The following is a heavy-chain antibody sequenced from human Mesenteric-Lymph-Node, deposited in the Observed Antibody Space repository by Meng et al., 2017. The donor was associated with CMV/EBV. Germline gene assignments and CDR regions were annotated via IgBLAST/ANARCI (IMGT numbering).Heavy chain of an antibody. CDR2: INPNSGDT. CDR3: ARGPRLNPYRGSWYYFDY. V-gene: IGHV1-2*02. CDR1: GYTFTGYY. D-gene: IGHD6-13*01. Sequence: ASVKVSCKASGYTFTGYYIYWVRQAPGQGLEWMGWINPNSGDTGYPQKFQGRVTMTRDTSISTAYMELSRLRSDDTAVFYCARGPRLNPYRGSWYYFDYWGQGTLVTVSS. J-gene: IGHJ4*02.